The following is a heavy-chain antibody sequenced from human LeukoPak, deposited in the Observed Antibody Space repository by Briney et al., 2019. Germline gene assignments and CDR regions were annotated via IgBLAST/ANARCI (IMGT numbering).Heavy chain of an antibody. D-gene: IGHD6-13*01. CDR1: GYTFTSYY. CDR3: ARVSSSSLKFFDY. J-gene: IGHJ4*02. CDR2: INPTGGSA. Sequence: ASVKVSCKASGYTFTSYYIHWVRQAPGQGPEWMGIINPTGGSASYAQKFQGRVTVTRDTSTSTVYMELSSLRSEDTAVYYCARVSSSSLKFFDYWGQGTLVTVSS. V-gene: IGHV1-46*01.